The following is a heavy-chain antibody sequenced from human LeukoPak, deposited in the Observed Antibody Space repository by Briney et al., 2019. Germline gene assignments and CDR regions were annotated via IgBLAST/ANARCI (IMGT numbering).Heavy chain of an antibody. V-gene: IGHV5-51*01. CDR3: ARQAAVTTNNYYGMDV. Sequence: GESLKISCKGSGYSFTSYWIGWVRQMPGKGLEWMGIIYPGDSDTRYSPSFQGQVTISADKSISTAYLQWSSLKASDTAMYYCARQAAVTTNNYYGMDVWGQGTTVTVSS. D-gene: IGHD4-17*01. CDR1: GYSFTSYW. CDR2: IYPGDSDT. J-gene: IGHJ6*02.